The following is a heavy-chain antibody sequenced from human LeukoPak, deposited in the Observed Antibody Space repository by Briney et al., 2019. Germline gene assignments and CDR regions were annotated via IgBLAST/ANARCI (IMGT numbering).Heavy chain of an antibody. J-gene: IGHJ4*02. CDR1: GYSFTSYW. Sequence: GESLKISCKGSGYSFTSYWIGWVRQMPGKGLEWKGIIYPGDSDTRYSPSFQGQVTISADKSISTAYLQWSSLKASDTAMYYCARRYDFWSGYREFDYWGQGTLVTVSS. V-gene: IGHV5-51*01. CDR3: ARRYDFWSGYREFDY. D-gene: IGHD3-3*01. CDR2: IYPGDSDT.